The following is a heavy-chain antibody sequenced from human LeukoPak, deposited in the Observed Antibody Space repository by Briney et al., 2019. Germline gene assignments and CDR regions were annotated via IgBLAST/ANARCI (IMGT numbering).Heavy chain of an antibody. CDR3: ATSPFVRGVAHFDY. CDR2: FDPEDGET. V-gene: IGHV1-24*01. D-gene: IGHD3-10*01. Sequence: ASVKVSCKVSGYTLPELAMHWVRQAPGKGLESLRGFDPEDGETIYAQKFQGRVTMTEDTSTDTAYMELSSLRSEDTAVYYCATSPFVRGVAHFDYWGQGTLVTVSS. J-gene: IGHJ4*02. CDR1: GYTLPELA.